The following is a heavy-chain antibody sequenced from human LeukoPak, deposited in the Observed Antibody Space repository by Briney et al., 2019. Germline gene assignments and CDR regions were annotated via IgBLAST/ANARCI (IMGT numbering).Heavy chain of an antibody. Sequence: GGSLRLSCAASGFTFSSYAMSWVRQAPGKGLEWVSAISGSGGSTYYADSVKGRFTISGDNSKNTLYLQMNSLRAEDTAVYYCAKDLTVVVVAAIAPIDYWGQGTLVTVSS. CDR3: AKDLTVVVVAAIAPIDY. D-gene: IGHD2-15*01. J-gene: IGHJ4*02. CDR1: GFTFSSYA. V-gene: IGHV3-23*01. CDR2: ISGSGGST.